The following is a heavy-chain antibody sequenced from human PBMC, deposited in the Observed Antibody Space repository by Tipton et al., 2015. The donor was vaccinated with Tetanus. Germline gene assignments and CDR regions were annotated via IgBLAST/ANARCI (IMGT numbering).Heavy chain of an antibody. Sequence: TLSLTCTVSGGSISSSNYYWGWIRQPPGKGLEWIGRIFYSGTTNYYPSLKSRVTISVDTSKNQFSLKLSSVTAADTAIYYCARVGLHVVAGTGQYYFDYWGRGTLVTVSS. CDR2: IFYSGTT. D-gene: IGHD6-19*01. J-gene: IGHJ4*02. CDR1: GGSISSSNYY. CDR3: ARVGLHVVAGTGQYYFDY. V-gene: IGHV4-39*01.